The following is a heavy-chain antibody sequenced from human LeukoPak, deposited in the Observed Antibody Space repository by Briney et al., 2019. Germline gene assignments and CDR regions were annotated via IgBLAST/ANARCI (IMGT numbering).Heavy chain of an antibody. Sequence: SESLSLTCTVSGGSVSSGSYYWSWIRQPPGPRLEWIGYVYNSGTTNYNPSFKSRFTMSVDTSKNQFSLKLSSVTAADTAVYYCARGAVVNGLDVWGQGTTVTVSS. J-gene: IGHJ6*02. CDR3: ARGAVVNGLDV. D-gene: IGHD5-18*01. CDR2: VYNSGTT. CDR1: GGSVSSGSYY. V-gene: IGHV4-61*01.